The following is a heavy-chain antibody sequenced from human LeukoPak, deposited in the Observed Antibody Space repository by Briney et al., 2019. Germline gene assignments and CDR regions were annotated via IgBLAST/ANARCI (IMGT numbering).Heavy chain of an antibody. CDR1: GGTSSSYT. V-gene: IGHV1-69*05. Sequence: GASVKVSCKDSGGTSSSYTISRVRQDPGQGLEWMARIIPIFGTANYAQKFQGRVTITTDESTSTAYMGQSSLRAQDTARYYSARARGYDSSGYYYVDWYFDLWGRGTLVTVSS. CDR3: ARARGYDSSGYYYVDWYFDL. D-gene: IGHD3-22*01. CDR2: IIPIFGTA. J-gene: IGHJ2*01.